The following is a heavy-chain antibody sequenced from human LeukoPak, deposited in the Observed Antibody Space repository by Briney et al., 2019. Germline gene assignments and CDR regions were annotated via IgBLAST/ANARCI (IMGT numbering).Heavy chain of an antibody. V-gene: IGHV3-9*01. Sequence: GRSLRLSCAASGFTFDDYAMHWVRQAPGKGLEWVSGISWNSGSIGYADSVKGRLTISRDNAKNSLYLQMNSLRAEDTALYYCAKVAVAGTGPAYYYYMDVWGKGTTVTISS. CDR3: AKVAVAGTGPAYYYYMDV. J-gene: IGHJ6*03. D-gene: IGHD6-19*01. CDR2: ISWNSGSI. CDR1: GFTFDDYA.